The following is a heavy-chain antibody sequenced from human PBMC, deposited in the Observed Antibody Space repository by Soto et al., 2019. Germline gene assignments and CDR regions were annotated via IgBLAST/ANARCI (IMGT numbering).Heavy chain of an antibody. CDR1: GFTCSRYA. CDR3: AKRRGAGGHFDY. J-gene: IGHJ4*02. Sequence: DVQLLESGGGLVQPEGSLRLSCAASGFTCSRYAMGWVRQGPGKGMEWVAVVSIGGSTHYADSVRGRFTISRDNSKNTLSLQMNSLTAEDTAVYFCAKRRGAGGHFDYCGQGALVTVSS. V-gene: IGHV3-23*01. CDR2: VSIGGST. D-gene: IGHD2-15*01.